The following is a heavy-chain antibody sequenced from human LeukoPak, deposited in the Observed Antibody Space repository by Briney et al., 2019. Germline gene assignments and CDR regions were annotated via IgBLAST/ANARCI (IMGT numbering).Heavy chain of an antibody. CDR1: GFTFSSYS. J-gene: IGHJ4*02. D-gene: IGHD1-26*01. Sequence: GGSLRLSCAASGFTFSSYSMNWVRQAPGKGLEWVSYISSSSSTIYYADSVKGRFTISRDNAKNSLYLQMNSLRDEDTAVYYCARRKRGATILYYFDYWGQGTLVTVSS. V-gene: IGHV3-48*02. CDR3: ARRKRGATILYYFDY. CDR2: ISSSSSTI.